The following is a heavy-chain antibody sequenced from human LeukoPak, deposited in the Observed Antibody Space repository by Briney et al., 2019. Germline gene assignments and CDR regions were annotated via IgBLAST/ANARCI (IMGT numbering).Heavy chain of an antibody. J-gene: IGHJ4*02. Sequence: SQTLSLTCTVSGGSISSGGYYWTWLRQPADKGLEWIGRISTSGSTNYNPSLKSRVTISVDTSKNQFSLKLSSVAAADTAVYYCARGGFGDVGFDYWGQGTLVTVSS. CDR3: ARGGFGDVGFDY. CDR1: GGSISSGGYY. CDR2: ISTSGST. V-gene: IGHV4-61*02. D-gene: IGHD3-10*01.